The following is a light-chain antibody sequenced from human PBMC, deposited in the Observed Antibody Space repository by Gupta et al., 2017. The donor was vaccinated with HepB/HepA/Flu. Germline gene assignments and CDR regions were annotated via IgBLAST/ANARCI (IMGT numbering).Light chain of an antibody. CDR3: MQALQTPLFT. Sequence: EIELTQSPLSLPVTPGEPASIPCRSSQSLLHSNGYNYLDWYLQKPGQSPQLLIYLGSNRASGVPDRCSGSGSGTDFTLKISRVEAEYVGVYYCMQALQTPLFTFGPGTKVDIK. J-gene: IGKJ3*01. CDR2: LGS. CDR1: QSLLHSNGYNY. V-gene: IGKV2-28*01.